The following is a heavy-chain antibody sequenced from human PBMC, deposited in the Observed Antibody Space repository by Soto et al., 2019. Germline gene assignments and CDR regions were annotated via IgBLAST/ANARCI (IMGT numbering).Heavy chain of an antibody. CDR2: IYRSGAT. Sequence: SETLSLTCVVSNFSISSGYYWGWIRQSPGKGLEWIASIYRSGATSYNPSLKSRVTISVDPSKNQFSLMLTAVTAADTAVYYCARTHSGSYYSVFNYWGRGSLVTVSS. V-gene: IGHV4-38-2*01. J-gene: IGHJ4*02. CDR3: ARTHSGSYYSVFNY. CDR1: NFSISSGYY. D-gene: IGHD1-26*01.